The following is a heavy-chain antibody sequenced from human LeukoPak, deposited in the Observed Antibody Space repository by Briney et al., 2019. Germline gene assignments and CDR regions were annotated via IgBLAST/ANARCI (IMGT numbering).Heavy chain of an antibody. CDR2: IIGSGGST. CDR3: AKAVGSGYYVFDY. J-gene: IGHJ4*02. Sequence: PGGSLRLPCAASGFTFSSCLMSWVRQAPGKGLEHVSGIIGSGGSTYHADSVKGRFTISRDNSKNTLYLQMNNLRADDTAVYYCAKAVGSGYYVFDYWGQGTLVTVSS. CDR1: GFTFSSCL. D-gene: IGHD3-10*02. V-gene: IGHV3-23*01.